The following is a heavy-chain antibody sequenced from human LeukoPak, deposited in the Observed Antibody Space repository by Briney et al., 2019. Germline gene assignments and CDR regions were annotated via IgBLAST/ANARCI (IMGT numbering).Heavy chain of an antibody. Sequence: VASVKVSCKASGYTFTGYYMHWVRQAPGQGLEWMGWINPNSGGTNYAQKFQGWVTMTRDTSISTAYMELSGLRSDDTAVYYCAREGGSYNYYGMDVWGQGTTVTVSS. CDR2: INPNSGGT. J-gene: IGHJ6*02. CDR3: AREGGSYNYYGMDV. V-gene: IGHV1-2*04. D-gene: IGHD1-26*01. CDR1: GYTFTGYY.